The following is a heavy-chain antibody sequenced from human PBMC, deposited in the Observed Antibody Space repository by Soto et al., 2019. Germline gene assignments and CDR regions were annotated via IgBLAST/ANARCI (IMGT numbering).Heavy chain of an antibody. J-gene: IGHJ6*03. CDR1: GGTFSSYT. D-gene: IGHD2-2*01. CDR2: IIPILGIA. Sequence: SVKVSCKASGGTFSSYTISWVRQAPGQGLEWMGRIIPILGIANYAQKFQGRVTITADKSTSTAYMELSSLRSEDTAVYYCLGQLHKQGYYYYYMDVWGKGTTVTVSS. V-gene: IGHV1-69*02. CDR3: LGQLHKQGYYYYYMDV.